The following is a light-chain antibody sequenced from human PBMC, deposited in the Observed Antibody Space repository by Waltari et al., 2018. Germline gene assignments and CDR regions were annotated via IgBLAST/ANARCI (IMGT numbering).Light chain of an antibody. CDR1: SSNIGSYI. J-gene: IGLJ3*02. V-gene: IGLV1-44*01. Sequence: QSVLTQPPSASGTPGQRVTISCSGSSSNIGSYIVNWYQQLPGTAPKLLIYINHQRPSGVPDRFSGAKSGTSASLAISGLQSEDEADYYCAGWDDRLNGVVFGGGTKLTVL. CDR3: AGWDDRLNGVV. CDR2: INH.